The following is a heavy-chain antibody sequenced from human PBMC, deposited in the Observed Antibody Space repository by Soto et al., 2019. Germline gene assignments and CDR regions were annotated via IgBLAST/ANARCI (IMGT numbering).Heavy chain of an antibody. J-gene: IGHJ6*02. V-gene: IGHV1-18*04. CDR2: ISAYNGNT. Sequence: ASVKVSCKASGYTFTSYGISWVRQAPGQGLEWMGWISAYNGNTNYAQKLQGRVTMTTDTSTSTAYMELRSLRSDDTAVYYCAGALRGGYPRHYYYYYGMDVWGQGTTVTVSS. CDR1: GYTFTSYG. D-gene: IGHD5-12*01. CDR3: AGALRGGYPRHYYYYYGMDV.